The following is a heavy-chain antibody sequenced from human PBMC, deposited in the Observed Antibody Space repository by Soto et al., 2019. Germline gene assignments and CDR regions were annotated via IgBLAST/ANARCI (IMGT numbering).Heavy chain of an antibody. D-gene: IGHD3-16*01. CDR1: GLTFSSYA. V-gene: IGHV3-23*01. J-gene: IGHJ3*02. CDR2: ISGSGGTT. Sequence: GGSLRLSCAASGLTFSSYAMSWVRQAPGKGLEWVSAISGSGGTTHYADSVKGRFTISRDNSKNTLYLQMNSLRAEDTAVYYCAKDLTKGDDYIWGIPRGAFDIWGQGTMVTVSS. CDR3: AKDLTKGDDYIWGIPRGAFDI.